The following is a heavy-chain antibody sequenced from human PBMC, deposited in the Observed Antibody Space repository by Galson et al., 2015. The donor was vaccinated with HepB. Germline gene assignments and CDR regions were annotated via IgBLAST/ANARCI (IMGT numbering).Heavy chain of an antibody. J-gene: IGHJ5*02. V-gene: IGHV1-18*01. CDR1: GYTFTSYG. CDR2: ISAYNGNT. CDR3: ARNQMGMGELPQWNWFDP. D-gene: IGHD1-26*01. Sequence: SVKVSCKASGYTFTSYGISWVRQAPGQGLEWMGWISAYNGNTNYAQKLQGRVTMTTDTSTSTAYMELRSLRSDDTAVYYCARNQMGMGELPQWNWFDPWGQGTLVTVSS.